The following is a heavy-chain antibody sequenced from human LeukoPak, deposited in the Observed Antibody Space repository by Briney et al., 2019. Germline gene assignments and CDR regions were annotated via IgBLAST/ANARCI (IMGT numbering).Heavy chain of an antibody. CDR1: GFTFSNYW. D-gene: IGHD3-9*01. CDR2: IKHDGGDK. Sequence: GGSLRLSCAASGFTFSNYWMSWVRQAPGKGLEWVANIKHDGGDKHYVDSVRGRFTIARDSAKNSLNLQMNSLRAEDTAVYYCARGGNYDILTGYIFDYWGQGTLVTVSS. J-gene: IGHJ4*02. V-gene: IGHV3-7*03. CDR3: ARGGNYDILTGYIFDY.